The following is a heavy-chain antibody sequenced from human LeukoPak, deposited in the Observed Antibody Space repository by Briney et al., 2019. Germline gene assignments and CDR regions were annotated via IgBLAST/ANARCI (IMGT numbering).Heavy chain of an antibody. V-gene: IGHV3-21*01. CDR3: AREGGSGSYSDYYYGMDV. J-gene: IGHJ6*02. Sequence: GGSLRLSCAASGFIFSSYTMNWVRQAPGKGLEWVSFISSSDTYIYYADSVKGRFTISRDNAKNSLYLQMNSLRAEDTAVYYCAREGGSGSYSDYYYGMDVWGQGTTVTVSS. CDR1: GFIFSSYT. CDR2: ISSSDTYI. D-gene: IGHD3-10*01.